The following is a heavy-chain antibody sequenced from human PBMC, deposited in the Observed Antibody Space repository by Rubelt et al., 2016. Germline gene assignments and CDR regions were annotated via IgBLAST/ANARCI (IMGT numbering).Heavy chain of an antibody. Sequence: EVQLVESGGGLVQPGGSLRLSCAASGFTFSSYSMNWVRQAPGKGLEWVSYISSSSSAIYYADSVKGRFTISRDNAKNSLYLQMKSLEAGETAVYYCAKDGGGFGSSSGLNHWGQGTLVTVSS. J-gene: IGHJ5*02. CDR2: ISSSSSAI. D-gene: IGHD6-6*01. CDR1: GFTFSSYS. V-gene: IGHV3-48*04. CDR3: AKDGGGFGSSSGLNH.